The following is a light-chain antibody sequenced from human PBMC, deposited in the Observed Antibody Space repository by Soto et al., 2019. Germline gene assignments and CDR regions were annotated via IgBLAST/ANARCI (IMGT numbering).Light chain of an antibody. Sequence: QSAPTQPASVSGSPGQSITISCTGTSSDIGAYNYVSWYQQYPGKAPKLIISDVSNRPSGVSNRFSGSKSGNTASLTISGLQAEDEADYYCSSYASSGTRVFGGGTKLTVL. V-gene: IGLV2-14*01. J-gene: IGLJ2*01. CDR2: DVS. CDR3: SSYASSGTRV. CDR1: SSDIGAYNY.